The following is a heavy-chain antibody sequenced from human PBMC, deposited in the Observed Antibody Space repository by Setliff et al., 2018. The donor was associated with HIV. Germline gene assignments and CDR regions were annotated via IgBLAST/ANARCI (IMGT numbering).Heavy chain of an antibody. V-gene: IGHV4-59*11. CDR3: ARGAITMVRSPYYMDV. CDR2: SHYSGSP. J-gene: IGHJ6*03. CDR1: GGSITSHY. Sequence: PSETLSLTCTVSGGSITSHYWSWIRQPPGKGLEWIGYSHYSGSPHYNPSLKSRVTISVDTSKHQFSLKLSSVTAADTAVYYCARGAITMVRSPYYMDVWGKGTTVTVSS. D-gene: IGHD3-10*01.